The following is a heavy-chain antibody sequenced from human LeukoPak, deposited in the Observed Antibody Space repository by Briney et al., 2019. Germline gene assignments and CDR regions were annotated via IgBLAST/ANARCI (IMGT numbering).Heavy chain of an antibody. CDR1: GFTFSSYE. CDR3: ARADGDYGPLGYYYYYMDV. V-gene: IGHV3-48*03. Sequence: PGGSLRLSCAASGFTFSSYEMNWVRQAPGKGLEWVSYISSSGSTIYYADSVKGRFTISRDNAKNSLYLQMNSLRAEDTAVYYCARADGDYGPLGYYYYYMDVWGKGTTVTISS. D-gene: IGHD4-17*01. J-gene: IGHJ6*03. CDR2: ISSSGSTI.